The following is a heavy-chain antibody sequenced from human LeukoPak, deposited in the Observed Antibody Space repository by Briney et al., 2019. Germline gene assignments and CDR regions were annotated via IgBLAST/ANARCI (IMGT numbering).Heavy chain of an antibody. CDR2: ISGSGGST. D-gene: IGHD3-22*01. V-gene: IGHV3-23*01. Sequence: GGSLRLSCAASGFTVSSNYMSWVRQAPGKGLEWVSAISGSGGSTYYADSVKGRFTISRDNSKNTLYLQMNSLRAEDTAVYYCAKVELLVITPYFDYWGQGTLVTVSS. J-gene: IGHJ4*02. CDR1: GFTVSSNY. CDR3: AKVELLVITPYFDY.